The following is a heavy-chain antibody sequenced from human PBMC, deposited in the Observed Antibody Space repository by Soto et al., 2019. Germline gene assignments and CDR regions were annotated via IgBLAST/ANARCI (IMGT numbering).Heavy chain of an antibody. CDR3: AREDDGGDRDYYGLDV. Sequence: GGSISSDNYDWTWIRQSPGKGLEWIGYIYYSGSIFYNPSFKSRLTISVDTSKNPFALQLSSVTAAHTAVYFCAREDDGGDRDYYGLDVWGQGTTVTVSS. CDR1: GGSISSDNYD. D-gene: IGHD2-21*02. CDR2: IYYSGSI. J-gene: IGHJ6*02. V-gene: IGHV4-30-4*08.